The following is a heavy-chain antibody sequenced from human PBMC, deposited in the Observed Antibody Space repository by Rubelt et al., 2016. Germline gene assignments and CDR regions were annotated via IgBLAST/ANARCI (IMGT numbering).Heavy chain of an antibody. Sequence: QLQLQESGPGLVKPSETLSLTCTVSGGSISSSSYYWGWIRQPPGKGLEWIGSIYYSGSTYYNPSLKSRVTISVDTSKNQFSLKLSCVTAAETAVYYCATWGDYGDYVADYWGQGTLVTVSS. V-gene: IGHV4-39*07. CDR3: ATWGDYGDYVADY. J-gene: IGHJ4*02. CDR1: GGSISSSSYY. D-gene: IGHD4-17*01. CDR2: IYYSGST.